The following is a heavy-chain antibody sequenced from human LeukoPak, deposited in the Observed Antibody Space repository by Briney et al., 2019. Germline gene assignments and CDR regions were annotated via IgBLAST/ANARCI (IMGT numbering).Heavy chain of an antibody. Sequence: GGSLRLSCAASGFTFSGYWMSWVRQAPGKGLEWVANINKDGSERYNVDSVKGRFAISRDNANKSLYLQMNSLRAEDTSVYYCARESKGRSKIDYWGQGTLVTVSS. D-gene: IGHD4-17*01. J-gene: IGHJ4*02. CDR2: INKDGSER. CDR3: ARESKGRSKIDY. V-gene: IGHV3-7*01. CDR1: GFTFSGYW.